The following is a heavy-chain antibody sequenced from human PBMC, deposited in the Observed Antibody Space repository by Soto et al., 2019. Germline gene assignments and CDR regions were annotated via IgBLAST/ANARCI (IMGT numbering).Heavy chain of an antibody. CDR1: GFTFGSYA. D-gene: IGHD2-21*02. CDR2: ISGSGGST. V-gene: IGHV3-23*01. Sequence: GGSLRLSCAASGFTFGSYAMSWVGQAPGKGLEWVSAISGSGGSTYYADSVKGRFTISRDNSKNTLYLQMNSLRAEDTAVYYCAKDGGTVVTPMAFVGWGKGNLVTVSS. CDR3: AKDGGTVVTPMAFVG. J-gene: IGHJ4*02.